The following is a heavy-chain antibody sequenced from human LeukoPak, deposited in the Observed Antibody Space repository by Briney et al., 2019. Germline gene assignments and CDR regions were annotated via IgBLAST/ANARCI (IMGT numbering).Heavy chain of an antibody. V-gene: IGHV1-69*05. Sequence: SVKVSCKASGYTFTSYGISWVRQAPGQGLEWMGRIIPIFGTANYAQKFQGRVTITTDESTSTAYMELSSLRSEDTAVYYCARDTVVTPYFDYWGQGTLVTVSS. J-gene: IGHJ4*02. D-gene: IGHD4-23*01. CDR3: ARDTVVTPYFDY. CDR1: GYTFTSYG. CDR2: IIPIFGTA.